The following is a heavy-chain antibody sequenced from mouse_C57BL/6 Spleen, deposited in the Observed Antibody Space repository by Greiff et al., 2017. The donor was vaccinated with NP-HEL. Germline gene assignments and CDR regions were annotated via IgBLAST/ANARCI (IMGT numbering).Heavy chain of an antibody. Sequence: VQLQESGPELVKPGASVKISCKASGYAFSSSWMNWVKQRPGKGLEWIGRIYPGDGDTNYNGKFKGKATLTADKSSSTAYMQLSSLTSEDSAVYFCARDGYYVFYFDYWGHGTTLTVSS. CDR3: ARDGYYVFYFDY. D-gene: IGHD2-3*01. V-gene: IGHV1-82*01. J-gene: IGHJ2*01. CDR2: IYPGDGDT. CDR1: GYAFSSSW.